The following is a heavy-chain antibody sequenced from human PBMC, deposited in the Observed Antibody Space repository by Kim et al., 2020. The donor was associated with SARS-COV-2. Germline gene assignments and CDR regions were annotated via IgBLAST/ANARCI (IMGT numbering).Heavy chain of an antibody. CDR2: IYHSGRA. Sequence: SETLSLTCAVSGVSITIDDYHWSWIRQPPGKGLEWIGYIYHSGRAFYNPSLKSRIAMSVDTSVDQFSLRLSSVTAADTAVYFCAEDRGYGHHDYWGQGMLVTVST. CDR1: GVSITIDDYH. J-gene: IGHJ4*02. V-gene: IGHV4-30-2*01. D-gene: IGHD5-12*01. CDR3: AEDRGYGHHDY.